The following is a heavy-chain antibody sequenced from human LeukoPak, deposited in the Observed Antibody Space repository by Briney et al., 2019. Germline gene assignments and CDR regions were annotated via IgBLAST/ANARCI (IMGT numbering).Heavy chain of an antibody. V-gene: IGHV4-59*08. CDR2: VYYSGST. Sequence: PSETLSLTCSVSGDSFSNYYWTWIRQPPGKGLEWIGYVYYSGSTNYNPSLKTRLHLSVDTSKNRFSLRLSSVTAADTAVYYCASSPRLTTSWFLFDSWGHGTLVTVSS. D-gene: IGHD2-2*01. CDR3: ASSPRLTTSWFLFDS. J-gene: IGHJ5*01. CDR1: GDSFSNYY.